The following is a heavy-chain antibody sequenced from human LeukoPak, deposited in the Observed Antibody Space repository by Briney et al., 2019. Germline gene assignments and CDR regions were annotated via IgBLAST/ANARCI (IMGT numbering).Heavy chain of an antibody. D-gene: IGHD6-13*01. CDR3: TRDASSSWYHY. CDR2: ISPLDGKT. V-gene: IGHV1-18*01. J-gene: IGHJ4*02. Sequence: ASVKVSCKASGYTFTGNGISWVRQAPGQGLEWMGWISPLDGKTNYAQKIQGRVTMTTDTSTTTAYMELRRLTSDDTAVYFCTRDASSSWYHYWGQGTLVTVSS. CDR1: GYTFTGNG.